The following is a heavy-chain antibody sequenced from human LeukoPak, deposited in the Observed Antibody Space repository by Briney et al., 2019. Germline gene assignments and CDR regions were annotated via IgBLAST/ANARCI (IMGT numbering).Heavy chain of an antibody. V-gene: IGHV1-69*06. CDR3: AREGAYCGGDCYSGAFDI. J-gene: IGHJ3*02. CDR1: GGTFSSYA. Sequence: ASVKVSCKASGGTFSSYAISWERQAPGQGLEWMGGIIPIFGTANYAQKFQGRVTITADKSTSTAYMELSSLRSEDTAVYYCAREGAYCGGDCYSGAFDIWGQGTMVTVSS. D-gene: IGHD2-21*02. CDR2: IIPIFGTA.